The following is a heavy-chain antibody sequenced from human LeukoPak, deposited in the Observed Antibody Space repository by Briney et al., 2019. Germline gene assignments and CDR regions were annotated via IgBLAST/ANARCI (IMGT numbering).Heavy chain of an antibody. CDR3: ARQRRTVTTGWYFDY. Sequence: KDGESLKISCKGSGYSFSNYWIGWVRQMTGKGLEWMGIIYPGDSDTRYSPSFQGQVTTSADKSISTAYLQWSSLKASDTAMYYCARQRRTVTTGWYFDYWGQGTLVTVFS. CDR2: IYPGDSDT. J-gene: IGHJ4*02. D-gene: IGHD4-17*01. CDR1: GYSFSNYW. V-gene: IGHV5-51*01.